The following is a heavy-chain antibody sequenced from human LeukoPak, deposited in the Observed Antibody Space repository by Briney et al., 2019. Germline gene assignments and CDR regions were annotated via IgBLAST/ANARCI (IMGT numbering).Heavy chain of an antibody. Sequence: PSQTLSLTCTVSGGSISSGDYYWSWIRQPPGKGLEWIGYIYYSGSTYYNPSLKSRVTISVDTSKNQFSLKLSSVTAADTAVYYCARDDIYAMAFDYWGQGTLVTVSS. V-gene: IGHV4-30-4*01. J-gene: IGHJ4*02. CDR1: GGSISSGDYY. CDR2: IYYSGST. D-gene: IGHD5-18*01. CDR3: ARDDIYAMAFDY.